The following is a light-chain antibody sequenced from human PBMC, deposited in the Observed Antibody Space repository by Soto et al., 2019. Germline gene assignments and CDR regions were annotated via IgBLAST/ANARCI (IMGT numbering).Light chain of an antibody. CDR2: DVS. V-gene: IGLV2-14*01. Sequence: QSVLTQPASVSGSPGQSITISFTGTSSDIGDYNYVSWYQQYPGKAPKLMIYDVSNRPSGISNRFSGSKSGNTASLTISGLQAEDEADYYCSSYTSSSTTVFGTGTKVTVL. J-gene: IGLJ1*01. CDR3: SSYTSSSTTV. CDR1: SSDIGDYNY.